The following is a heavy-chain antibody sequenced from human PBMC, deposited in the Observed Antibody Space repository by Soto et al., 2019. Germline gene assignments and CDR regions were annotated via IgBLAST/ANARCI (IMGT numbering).Heavy chain of an antibody. CDR3: SRHGSTYWYFGL. CDR2: IYYSGST. V-gene: IGHV4-39*01. CDR1: DDSISTSGYY. Sequence: ASETLSLTCTVSDDSISTSGYYWAWIRQPPGKGLEWIGNIYYSGSTYYNPSLKSRVTIFLDTSKNHFSLRLSSVTAADAAVYYCSRHGSTYWYFGLWGRGTLVTVSS. J-gene: IGHJ2*01.